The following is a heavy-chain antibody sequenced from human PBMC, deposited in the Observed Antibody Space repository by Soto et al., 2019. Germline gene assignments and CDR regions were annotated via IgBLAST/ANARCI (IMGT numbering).Heavy chain of an antibody. J-gene: IGHJ3*02. V-gene: IGHV1-18*01. CDR3: ARDSLLAVADAFDI. CDR2: ISAYNGNT. CDR1: GYTFTSYG. Sequence: ASVKVSCKASGYTFTSYGISWVRQAPGQGIEWMGWISAYNGNTNYAQKLQGRVTMTTDTSTSTAYMELRSLRSDDTAVYYCARDSLLAVADAFDIWGQGTMVTVSS. D-gene: IGHD6-19*01.